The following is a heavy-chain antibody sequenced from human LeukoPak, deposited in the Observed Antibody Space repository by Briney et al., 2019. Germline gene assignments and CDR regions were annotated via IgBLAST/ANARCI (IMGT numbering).Heavy chain of an antibody. J-gene: IGHJ4*02. CDR1: GGTFSNDA. D-gene: IGHD2-2*01. V-gene: IGHV1-69*04. Sequence: SVKVSCKASGGTFSNDAISWVRQAPGQGLEWMGRIIPNLGMALYAQKFKGRVAITADKSPSTAYMELSSLTSEDTAVYFCARDLVCTMNCKDSWGQGTLVTVS. CDR3: ARDLVCTMNCKDS. CDR2: IIPNLGMA.